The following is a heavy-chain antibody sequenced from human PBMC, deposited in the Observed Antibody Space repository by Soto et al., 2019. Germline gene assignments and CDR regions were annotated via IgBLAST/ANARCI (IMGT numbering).Heavy chain of an antibody. V-gene: IGHV5-10-1*01. CDR2: IAPSDSST. Sequence: EVQLVQSGAEVKEPGESLRISCEVSGCSFTTYWISWVRQMPGKGLEWMGRIAPSDSSTSYSPSFQGHVTISADNSINTAYLQWTSLKASDTAMYYCASGGSGWSYWGQGTLVTASS. CDR3: ASGGSGWSY. J-gene: IGHJ4*02. D-gene: IGHD6-19*01. CDR1: GCSFTTYW.